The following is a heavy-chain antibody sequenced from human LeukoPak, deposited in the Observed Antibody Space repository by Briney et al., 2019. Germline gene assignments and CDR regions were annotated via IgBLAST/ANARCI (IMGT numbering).Heavy chain of an antibody. CDR1: GYTFTSYD. Sequence: GASVKVSCKASGYTFTSYDINWVRQATGQGLEWMGWMNPNSGNTGYAQKFQGRVTMTRDTSTSTVYMELSSLRSEDTAVYYCARSLPLPIAAAGTYYYYGMDVWGQGTTVTVSS. D-gene: IGHD6-13*01. J-gene: IGHJ6*02. CDR3: ARSLPLPIAAAGTYYYYGMDV. V-gene: IGHV1-8*02. CDR2: MNPNSGNT.